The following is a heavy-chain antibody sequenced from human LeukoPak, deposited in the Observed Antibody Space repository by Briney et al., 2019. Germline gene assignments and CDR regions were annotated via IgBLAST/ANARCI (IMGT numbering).Heavy chain of an antibody. V-gene: IGHV3-7*01. D-gene: IGHD2-15*01. CDR2: INRDGSEK. CDR3: ASEIRYCSGGTCYSDYFDN. J-gene: IGHJ4*02. Sequence: GGSLRLSCVDFGLSFATYWMSWVRQAPGQGLEWVANINRDGSEKYYVDSVKGRFTISRDNAKNSLYLQMNSLRAEDTAVYYCASEIRYCSGGTCYSDYFDNWGQGTLVTVSS. CDR1: GLSFATYW.